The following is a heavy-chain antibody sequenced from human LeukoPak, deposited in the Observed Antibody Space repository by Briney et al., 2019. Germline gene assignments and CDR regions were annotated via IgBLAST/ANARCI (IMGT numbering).Heavy chain of an antibody. D-gene: IGHD3-22*01. J-gene: IGHJ4*02. CDR2: IYSGGSA. CDR3: ARDHSGYLTYYFDY. V-gene: IGHV3-53*01. Sequence: GGSLRLCCAASGFTVSRNYMSWLRQAPGKGLEWVSVIYSGGSAYYADSVKGRFTISRDNSKNTLYLQMNSLRAEDTAVYYCARDHSGYLTYYFDYWGQGTLVTVSS. CDR1: GFTVSRNY.